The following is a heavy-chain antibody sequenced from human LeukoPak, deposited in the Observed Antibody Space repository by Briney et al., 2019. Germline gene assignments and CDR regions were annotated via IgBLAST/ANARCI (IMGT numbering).Heavy chain of an antibody. V-gene: IGHV1-2*02. Sequence: ASVKVSCKASGYTFIGYYIHWVRQAPGQGLEWMGWINPKNGGTNYLQKFQGRVIMTRDTSVSTAYMELSRLRSEDTAVYYCARGFGYSTAYDLDSWGQGTLVSASS. CDR1: GYTFIGYY. CDR3: ARGFGYSTAYDLDS. D-gene: IGHD5-12*01. CDR2: INPKNGGT. J-gene: IGHJ4*02.